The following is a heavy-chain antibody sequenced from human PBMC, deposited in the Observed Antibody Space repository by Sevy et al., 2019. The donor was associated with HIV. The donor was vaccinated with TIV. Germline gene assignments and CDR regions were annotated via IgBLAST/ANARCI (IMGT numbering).Heavy chain of an antibody. CDR3: VSVYYYDSSGYLSYFDY. D-gene: IGHD3-22*01. Sequence: GGSLRLSCAASGFTFSSYAMHWVRQAPGKGLEWVAVISYDGSNKYYADSVKGRFTISRDNSKNTLYLQMNSLRAEDTAVYYCVSVYYYDSSGYLSYFDYWGQGTLVTVSS. V-gene: IGHV3-30-3*01. J-gene: IGHJ4*02. CDR2: ISYDGSNK. CDR1: GFTFSSYA.